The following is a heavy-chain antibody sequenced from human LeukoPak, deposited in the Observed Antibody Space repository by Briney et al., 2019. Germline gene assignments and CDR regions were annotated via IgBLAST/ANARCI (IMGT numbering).Heavy chain of an antibody. CDR2: IRYDGSNK. J-gene: IGHJ4*02. CDR1: GFTFSSYG. D-gene: IGHD6-13*01. V-gene: IGHV3-30*02. CDR3: AKARYSSRSVDY. Sequence: PGGSLRLSCAAPGFTFSSYGMHWVRQAPGKGLEWVAFIRYDGSNKYYADSVKGRFTISRDNSKNTLYLQMNSLSAEDTAVYYCAKARYSSRSVDYWGQGTLVTVSS.